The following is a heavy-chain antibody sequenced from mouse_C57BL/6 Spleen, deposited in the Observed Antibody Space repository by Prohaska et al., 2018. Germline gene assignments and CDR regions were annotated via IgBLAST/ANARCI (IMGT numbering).Heavy chain of an antibody. V-gene: IGHV1-75*01. CDR2: IFPGSGST. Sequence: QVQLQQSGPELVKPGASVKISCKASGYTFTDYYINWVKQRPGQGLEWIGWIFPGSGSTYYNEKFKGKATLTVDKSSSTAYRVLRSLTSENSAVYYCARGGHYYGSFDYWDQGTTLTVSS. CDR1: GYTFTDYY. D-gene: IGHD1-1*01. J-gene: IGHJ2*01. CDR3: ARGGHYYGSFDY.